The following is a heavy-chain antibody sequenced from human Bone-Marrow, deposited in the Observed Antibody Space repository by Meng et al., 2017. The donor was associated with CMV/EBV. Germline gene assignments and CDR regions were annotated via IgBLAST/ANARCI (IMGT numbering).Heavy chain of an antibody. J-gene: IGHJ4*02. Sequence: ESLKISCTVSGGSISSYYGSWIRQPPGKGLEWSGYIYYSGSTNYNPYLKSRVTISVDTSKNQFSLKLSSVTAADTAVYYCARDNYYDSSHEDYWGQGTLVTVSS. CDR1: GGSISSYY. CDR3: ARDNYYDSSHEDY. V-gene: IGHV4-59*01. CDR2: IYYSGST. D-gene: IGHD3-22*01.